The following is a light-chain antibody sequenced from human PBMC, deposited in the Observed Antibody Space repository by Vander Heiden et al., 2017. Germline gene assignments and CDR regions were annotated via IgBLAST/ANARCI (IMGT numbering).Light chain of an antibody. CDR1: QGVSSY. Sequence: STSTLSSSAGERATLSCRASQGVSSYLAWYQQKPGKAPKLLIYAASTWASGIPSRFSGSGSGTDFTLTISSLQPEDFAVYYCQQRNSWPLTFGGGTKVEIK. CDR2: AAS. J-gene: IGKJ4*01. V-gene: IGKV3-15*01. CDR3: QQRNSWPLT.